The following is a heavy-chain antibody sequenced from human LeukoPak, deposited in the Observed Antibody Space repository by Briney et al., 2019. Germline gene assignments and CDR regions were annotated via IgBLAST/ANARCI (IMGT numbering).Heavy chain of an antibody. V-gene: IGHV4-59*08. CDR2: MYDSGST. Sequence: SDTLSLTCTVSGGSISSYYWSWIRQPPGKGLEWIGSMYDSGSTNYKPSLKSRVTISVDTSKNQFSLKLSSVTAADTAVYYCARHAYYYDRSGSYEAFDIWGQGTMVTVSS. CDR3: ARHAYYYDRSGSYEAFDI. D-gene: IGHD3-22*01. J-gene: IGHJ3*02. CDR1: GGSISSYY.